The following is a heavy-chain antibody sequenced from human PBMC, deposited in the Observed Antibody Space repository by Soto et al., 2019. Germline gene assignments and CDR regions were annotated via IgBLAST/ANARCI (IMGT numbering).Heavy chain of an antibody. Sequence: PGGSLRLSCAASGFTFSSYAMHWVRQAPGKGLEWVAVISYDGSNKYYADSVKGRFTISRDNSKNTLYLQMNSLRAEDTAVYYCARVVLRYGPIYYYYCGMDVWGQGTTVTVSS. CDR3: ARVVLRYGPIYYYYCGMDV. V-gene: IGHV3-30-3*01. CDR2: ISYDGSNK. D-gene: IGHD5-18*01. CDR1: GFTFSSYA. J-gene: IGHJ6*02.